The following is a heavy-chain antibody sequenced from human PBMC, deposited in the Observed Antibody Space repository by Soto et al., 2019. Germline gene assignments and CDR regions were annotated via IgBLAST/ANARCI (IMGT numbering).Heavy chain of an antibody. CDR2: IWYDGSNK. V-gene: IGHV3-33*01. CDR3: ARDKSDTAMAKSNYYYYYYMDV. Sequence: QVQLVESGGGVVQPGRSLRLSCAASGFTFSSYGMHWVRQAPGKGLEWVAVIWYDGSNKYYADSVKGRFTISRDNSKNTLYLQMNSLRAEDTAVYYCARDKSDTAMAKSNYYYYYYMDVWGKGTTVTVSS. J-gene: IGHJ6*03. D-gene: IGHD5-18*01. CDR1: GFTFSSYG.